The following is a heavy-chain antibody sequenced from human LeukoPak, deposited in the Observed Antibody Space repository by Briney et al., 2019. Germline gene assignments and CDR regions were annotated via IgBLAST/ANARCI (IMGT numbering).Heavy chain of an antibody. V-gene: IGHV4-61*01. CDR3: ARVDDSSGYYSYYFDY. Sequence: SETLSLTCTVSGGSISSGSYYWSWIRQPPGKGLEWIGYIYYSGSTNYNPSLKSRVTISVDTSKNQFSLKLSSVTAADTAVYYCARVDDSSGYYSYYFDYWGQGTLVTV. CDR1: GGSISSGSYY. D-gene: IGHD3-22*01. J-gene: IGHJ4*02. CDR2: IYYSGST.